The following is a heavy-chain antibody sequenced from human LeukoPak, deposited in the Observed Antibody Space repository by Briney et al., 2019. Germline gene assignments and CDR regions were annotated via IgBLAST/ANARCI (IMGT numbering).Heavy chain of an antibody. CDR3: AREQVVVAATGADY. CDR1: GGTFSSYA. Sequence: GASVKVSCKASGGTFSSYAISWVRQAPGQGLEWMGGIIPIFGTANYAQKFQGRVTMTRDTSTSTVYMELSSLRSEDTAVYYCAREQVVVAATGADYWGQGTLVTVSS. V-gene: IGHV1-69*05. CDR2: IIPIFGTA. D-gene: IGHD2-15*01. J-gene: IGHJ4*02.